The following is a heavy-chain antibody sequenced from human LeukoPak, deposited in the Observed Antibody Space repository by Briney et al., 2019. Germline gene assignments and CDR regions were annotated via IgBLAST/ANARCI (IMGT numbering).Heavy chain of an antibody. CDR3: ARDYGGLNDAFDI. CDR1: GGSISSYY. J-gene: IGHJ3*02. CDR2: IYYSGST. Sequence: PSETLSLTCTVSGGSISSYYWSWIRQPPGKGLEWIGYIYYSGSTNYNPSLKSRVTISVDTSKNQFSLKLSSVTAADTAVYYCARDYGGLNDAFDIWGQGTMVTVSS. V-gene: IGHV4-59*01. D-gene: IGHD4-23*01.